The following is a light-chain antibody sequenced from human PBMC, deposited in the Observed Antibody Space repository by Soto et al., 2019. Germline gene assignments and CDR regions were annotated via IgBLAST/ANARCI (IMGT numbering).Light chain of an antibody. CDR3: QQYDDLPIT. J-gene: IGKJ5*01. V-gene: IGKV1-9*01. Sequence: DIELTQSPSFLSASVGDRVTITCLASQGISSYLAWYQQKPGKAPKLLISTASTLQSGVPSRFSGSGSGTEFTLTISSLQAEDVARYYCQQYDDLPITFGQGTRLEN. CDR1: QGISSY. CDR2: TAS.